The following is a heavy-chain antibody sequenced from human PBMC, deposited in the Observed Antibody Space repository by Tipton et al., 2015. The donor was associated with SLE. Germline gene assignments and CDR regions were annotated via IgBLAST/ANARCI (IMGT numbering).Heavy chain of an antibody. CDR3: ARHGEGSSSSFDFGY. Sequence: TLSLTCAVSGYSISSGHYWTWIRQPPGKGLEWIGYIYYSGRTNYNPSLKSRVTISVDTSKNQFSLKLSSVTAADTPVYYCARHGEGSSSSFDFGYWGQGTLVTVSS. J-gene: IGHJ4*02. CDR1: GYSISSGHY. D-gene: IGHD6-6*01. V-gene: IGHV4-59*08. CDR2: IYYSGRT.